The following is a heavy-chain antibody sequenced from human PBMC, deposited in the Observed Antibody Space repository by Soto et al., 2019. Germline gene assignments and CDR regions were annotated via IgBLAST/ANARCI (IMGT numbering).Heavy chain of an antibody. Sequence: QVQLVQSGAEVKKPGASVKVSCKASGYTFTSYDINWVRQATGQGLEWMGWMKPNSGNTGYAQKFRGRVTMTINTSISTAYMELSSLRSEDTAVYYCVRMNSLPGITMIVEVFDIWGQGTMVTVSS. CDR3: VRMNSLPGITMIVEVFDI. J-gene: IGHJ3*02. CDR2: MKPNSGNT. CDR1: GYTFTSYD. V-gene: IGHV1-8*01. D-gene: IGHD3-22*01.